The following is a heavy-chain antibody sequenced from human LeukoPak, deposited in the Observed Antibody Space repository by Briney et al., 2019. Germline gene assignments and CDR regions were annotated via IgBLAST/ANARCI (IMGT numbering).Heavy chain of an antibody. V-gene: IGHV3-7*01. CDR2: INQDGSEK. J-gene: IGHJ4*02. Sequence: PGGSLRLSCAASGFTFSNYWMTWVRQAPGKGLEWVANINQDGSEKYYVDSVTGRFTISGDNAKNSLYLEMNSPRAEDTAVYYCARGDSSGSIFDYWGQGTLVIVSS. CDR1: GFTFSNYW. D-gene: IGHD3-22*01. CDR3: ARGDSSGSIFDY.